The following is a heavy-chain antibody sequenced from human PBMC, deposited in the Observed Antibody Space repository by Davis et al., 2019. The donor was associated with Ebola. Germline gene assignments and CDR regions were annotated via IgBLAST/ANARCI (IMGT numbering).Heavy chain of an antibody. CDR3: ARGVGFDLGYHYGMDV. CDR2: IHYSGTT. V-gene: IGHV4-30-4*01. CDR1: GGSINSGDYY. J-gene: IGHJ6*02. D-gene: IGHD1-26*01. Sequence: PSETLSLTCTVSGGSINSGDYYWSWIRQPPGKGLEWVGYIHYSGTTSYNPYLKSRLSVSLETSKNQFSLKLRSVTAADTAVYYCARGVGFDLGYHYGMDVWGQGTRVTVSS.